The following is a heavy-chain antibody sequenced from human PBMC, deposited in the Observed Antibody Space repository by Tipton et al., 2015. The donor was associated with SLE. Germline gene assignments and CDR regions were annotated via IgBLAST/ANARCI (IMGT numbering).Heavy chain of an antibody. D-gene: IGHD6-13*01. V-gene: IGHV3-7*04. Sequence: SLRLSCAASGFTFSSYWMGWVRQAPGKGLEWVANIKQDGSEKYYVDSVKGRFTISRDNAKNSLYLQMNSLRAEDTAVYYCARVPGIAAAGEGYWGQGTLVTVSS. CDR2: IKQDGSEK. J-gene: IGHJ4*02. CDR1: GFTFSSYW. CDR3: ARVPGIAAAGEGY.